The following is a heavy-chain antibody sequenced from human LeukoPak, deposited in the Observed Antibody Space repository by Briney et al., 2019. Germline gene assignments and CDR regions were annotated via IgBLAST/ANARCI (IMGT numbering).Heavy chain of an antibody. CDR1: GYTFTSYD. V-gene: IGHV7-4-1*02. CDR3: ASGPIGIDY. D-gene: IGHD1-26*01. Sequence: ASVKVSCKASGYTFTSYDINWVRQAPGQGLEWMGWINTNTGNPTYAQGSTGRHVFSLDTSDSTAYLQISSLKAAETAVYYCASGPIGIDYWGQGTLVTVSS. CDR2: INTNTGNP. J-gene: IGHJ4*02.